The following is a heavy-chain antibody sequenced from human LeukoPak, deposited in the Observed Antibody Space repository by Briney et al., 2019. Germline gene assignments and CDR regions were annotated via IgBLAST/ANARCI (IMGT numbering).Heavy chain of an antibody. CDR2: VSDIGNST. Sequence: GGSLRLSCAASGFAFNDYAMSWVRQSPATGLEWVSAVSDIGNSTFYADALMGRFTISRDNSKNTLFLQMNDLRIDDTAVYYCAKGDSSGNWFDAWGQGALVSVSS. CDR3: AKGDSSGNWFDA. D-gene: IGHD6-19*01. J-gene: IGHJ5*02. CDR1: GFAFNDYA. V-gene: IGHV3-23*01.